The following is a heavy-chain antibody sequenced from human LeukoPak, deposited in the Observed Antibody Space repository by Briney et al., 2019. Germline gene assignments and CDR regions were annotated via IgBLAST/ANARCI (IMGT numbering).Heavy chain of an antibody. Sequence: KFQGRVTITRDTSASTAYMELSSLRSEDTGVYYCARGGSYYEFDYWGQGTLVTVSS. CDR3: ARGGSYYEFDY. V-gene: IGHV1-3*01. D-gene: IGHD1-26*01. J-gene: IGHJ4*02.